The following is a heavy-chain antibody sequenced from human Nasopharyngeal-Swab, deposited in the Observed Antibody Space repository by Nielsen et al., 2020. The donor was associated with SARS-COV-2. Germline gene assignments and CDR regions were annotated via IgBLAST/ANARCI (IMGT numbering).Heavy chain of an antibody. CDR3: ARHKVGSTMVRDDAFDI. V-gene: IGHV4-34*01. Sequence: SETLSLTCAVYGGSFSGYYWRWIRQPPGKGLEWIGEINHSGSTNYNPSLKSRVTISVDTSKNQFSLKLSSVTAADTAVYYCARHKVGSTMVRDDAFDIWGQGTMVTVSS. CDR2: INHSGST. D-gene: IGHD3-10*01. CDR1: GGSFSGYY. J-gene: IGHJ3*02.